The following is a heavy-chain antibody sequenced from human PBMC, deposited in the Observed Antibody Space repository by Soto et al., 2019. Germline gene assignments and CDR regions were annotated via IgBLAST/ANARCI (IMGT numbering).Heavy chain of an antibody. CDR3: AKVFGIAAAVFLHLDY. D-gene: IGHD6-13*01. CDR1: GFTFSSYG. V-gene: IGHV3-30*18. Sequence: QVQLVESGGGVVQPGRSLRLSCAASGFTFSSYGMHWVRQAPGKGLEWVAVISYDGSNKYYADSVKGRFTISRDNSKNTLYLQMNSLRAEDTAVYYCAKVFGIAAAVFLHLDYWGQGTLVTVSS. J-gene: IGHJ4*02. CDR2: ISYDGSNK.